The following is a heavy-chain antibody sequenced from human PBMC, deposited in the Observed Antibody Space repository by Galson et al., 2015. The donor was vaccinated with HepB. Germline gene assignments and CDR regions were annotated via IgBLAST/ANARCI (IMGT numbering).Heavy chain of an antibody. D-gene: IGHD2-2*01. J-gene: IGHJ6*02. CDR2: IIPIFGIA. V-gene: IGHV1-69*13. CDR3: ARGGGDDIVVVPAANLNYYYGMDV. Sequence: SVKVSCKASGGTFSSYAISWVRQAPGQGLEWMGGIIPIFGIANYAQKFQGRVTITADESTSTAYMELSSLRSEDTAVYYCARGGGDDIVVVPAANLNYYYGMDVWGQGTTVTVSS. CDR1: GGTFSSYA.